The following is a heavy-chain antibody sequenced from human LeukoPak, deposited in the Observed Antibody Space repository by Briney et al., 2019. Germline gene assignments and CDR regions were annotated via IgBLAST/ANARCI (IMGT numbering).Heavy chain of an antibody. Sequence: GGSLRLSCAASGFVFSNYDIHWVRQAPGKGLEWVAVIWYDGSNKYYADSVKGRFTISRDNSKNTLYLQMNSLRAEDTAVYYCARNGPYYFDYWGQGILVTVSS. CDR3: ARNGPYYFDY. CDR2: IWYDGSNK. J-gene: IGHJ4*02. V-gene: IGHV3-33*01. CDR1: GFVFSNYD.